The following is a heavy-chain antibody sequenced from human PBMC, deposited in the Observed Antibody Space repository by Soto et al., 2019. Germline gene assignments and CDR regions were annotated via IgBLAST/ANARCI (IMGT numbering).Heavy chain of an antibody. CDR3: ARAIVVVPAAIGNWFDP. CDR2: IYYSGST. V-gene: IGHV4-30-4*01. Sequence: LSLTCTVSGGSISSGDYYWSWIRQPPGKGLEWIGYIYYSGSTYYNPSLKSRVTISVDTSKNQFSLKLSSVTAADTAVYYCARAIVVVPAAIGNWFDPWGQGTLVTVSS. J-gene: IGHJ5*02. CDR1: GGSISSGDYY. D-gene: IGHD2-2*01.